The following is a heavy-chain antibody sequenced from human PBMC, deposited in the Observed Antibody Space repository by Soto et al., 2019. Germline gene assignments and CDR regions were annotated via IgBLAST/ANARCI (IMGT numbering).Heavy chain of an antibody. CDR3: ARYTDTYYSY. V-gene: IGHV4-59*01. Sequence: KPSEPLSLTCTVSGGPISGCYWSWVRQPPGKGLEWIGYIHYSGSTKYNPPLKSRVTMSVDTSQNQFSLSLISLTAADTAVYYCARYTDTYYSYWGQGTPVTVSS. D-gene: IGHD1-26*01. J-gene: IGHJ4*02. CDR1: GGPISGCY. CDR2: IHYSGST.